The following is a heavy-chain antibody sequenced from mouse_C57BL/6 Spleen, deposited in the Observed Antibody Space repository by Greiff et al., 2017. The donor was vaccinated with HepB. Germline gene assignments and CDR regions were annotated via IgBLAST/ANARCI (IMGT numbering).Heavy chain of an antibody. Sequence: VQLQQSGAELVRPGASVKLSCTASGFNIKDDYMHWVKQRPEQGLEWIGWIDPENGDTEYASKFQGKATITADTSSNTAYLQLSSLTSEDTAVYYCTTPYKGNSWYFDVWGTGTTVTVSS. CDR3: TTPYKGNSWYFDV. J-gene: IGHJ1*03. CDR1: GFNIKDDY. D-gene: IGHD2-1*01. CDR2: IDPENGDT. V-gene: IGHV14-4*01.